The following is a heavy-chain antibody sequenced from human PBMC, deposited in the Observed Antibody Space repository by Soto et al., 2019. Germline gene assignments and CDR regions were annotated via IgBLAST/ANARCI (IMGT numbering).Heavy chain of an antibody. CDR3: ARQGSGYLNY. CDR2: IYPADSDT. D-gene: IGHD5-18*01. J-gene: IGHJ4*02. V-gene: IGHV5-51*01. Sequence: PGESLKIFCKGSGYSFTSYCIGWVRQMPGKGLEWMGIIYPADSDTRYSPSFQGQVTISADKSITTAYLQWSSLQASDTAMYYCARQGSGYLNYWGQGTLVTVSS. CDR1: GYSFTSYC.